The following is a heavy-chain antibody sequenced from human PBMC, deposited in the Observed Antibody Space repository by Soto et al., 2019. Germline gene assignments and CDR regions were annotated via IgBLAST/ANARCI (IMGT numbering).Heavy chain of an antibody. CDR2: INPNSGGT. Sequence: QVQLVQSGAEVKKPGASVKVSCKASGYTFTGYYMHWVRQAPGQGLEWMGWINPNSGGTNYAQKCQGGVTMTRDTSISTAYMELSRLRSDDTAVYYCARDRAYAHFDRWGRGTLVTVSS. CDR3: ARDRAYAHFDR. D-gene: IGHD3-10*01. V-gene: IGHV1-2*02. J-gene: IGHJ2*01. CDR1: GYTFTGYY.